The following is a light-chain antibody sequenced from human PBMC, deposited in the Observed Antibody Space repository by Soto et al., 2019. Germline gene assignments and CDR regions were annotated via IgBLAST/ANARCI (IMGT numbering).Light chain of an antibody. CDR1: QSVSSSY. Sequence: EIVLTPSPGPLSLSPGERDTLSCRASQSVSSSYSAWYQQKPGQAPRLLIYGASSRATGIPDRFSGSGSGTDFTLTISRLEPEDFAVYYCQQYGSSRWTFGEGTKVEIK. J-gene: IGKJ1*01. CDR2: GAS. V-gene: IGKV3-20*01. CDR3: QQYGSSRWT.